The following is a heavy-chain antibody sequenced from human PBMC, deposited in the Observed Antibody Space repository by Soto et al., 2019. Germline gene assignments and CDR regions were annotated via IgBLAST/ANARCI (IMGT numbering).Heavy chain of an antibody. V-gene: IGHV3-23*01. Sequence: GGSLRLSCAASGFTYSGYAMSWVRQAPGKGLEWVSSISGSGGNTYYADSVKGRFTISRDNSKNTLYLQMNSLRAEDTAVYYCAKMTTEVYYFDYWGQGTLVTVSS. D-gene: IGHD4-17*01. CDR1: GFTYSGYA. CDR2: ISGSGGNT. CDR3: AKMTTEVYYFDY. J-gene: IGHJ4*02.